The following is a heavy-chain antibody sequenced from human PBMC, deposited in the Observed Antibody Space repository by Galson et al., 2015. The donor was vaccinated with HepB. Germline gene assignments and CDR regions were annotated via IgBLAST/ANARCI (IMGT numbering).Heavy chain of an antibody. CDR1: GFTFSSYS. CDR2: ISSSSYI. D-gene: IGHD3-22*01. CDR3: ARDPGGSYYYDSSGYYDDAFDI. J-gene: IGHJ3*02. Sequence: SLRLSCAASGFTFSSYSMNWVRQAPGKGLEWVSSISSSSYIYYADSVKGRFTISRDNAKNSLYLQMNSLRAEDTAVYYCARDPGGSYYYDSSGYYDDAFDIRGQGTMVTVSS. V-gene: IGHV3-21*01.